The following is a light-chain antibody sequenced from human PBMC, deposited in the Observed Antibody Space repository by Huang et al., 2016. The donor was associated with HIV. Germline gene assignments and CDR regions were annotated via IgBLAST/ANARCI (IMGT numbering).Light chain of an antibody. CDR2: GAA. CDR3: QQYYDWPPWT. J-gene: IGKJ1*01. V-gene: IGKV3-15*01. Sequence: EIVMTQSPATLSVSPGERATLSCRARQSVSSNLAWYQQKPGQAPRLLIYGAATRAAGIPDRFSGSGSGTEFTLTISSLQTEDFAVYYCQQYYDWPPWTFGQGTKVEIK. CDR1: QSVSSN.